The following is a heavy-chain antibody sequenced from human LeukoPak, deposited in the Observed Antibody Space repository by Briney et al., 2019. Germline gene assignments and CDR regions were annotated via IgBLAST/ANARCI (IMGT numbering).Heavy chain of an antibody. Sequence: PGGSLRLSCAASGFTFRNHWMSWVRQAPGTGLEWVANIKQDGSDRNYVTSVRGRFTISRDNAESSLFLQMNSLRAEDTAVYYCVRNLAVAGTCFDSWGQGTLVTVSS. CDR2: IKQDGSDR. J-gene: IGHJ4*02. CDR1: GFTFRNHW. CDR3: VRNLAVAGTCFDS. V-gene: IGHV3-7*03. D-gene: IGHD6-19*01.